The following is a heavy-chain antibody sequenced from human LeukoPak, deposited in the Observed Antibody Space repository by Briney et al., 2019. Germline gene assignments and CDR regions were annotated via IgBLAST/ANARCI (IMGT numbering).Heavy chain of an antibody. CDR2: VGQDGSEK. V-gene: IGHV3-7*01. D-gene: IGHD1-1*01. J-gene: IGHJ2*01. Sequence: GGSLRLSCAASGFTFSRYWISWVRQAPGKGLEWVANVGQDGSEKKYVDSVRGRFTISRDNAKSSLYLQMNSLRAEDTAVYYCSSAGAPTGTRWYLDLWGRGTLATVSS. CDR1: GFTFSRYW. CDR3: SSAGAPTGTRWYLDL.